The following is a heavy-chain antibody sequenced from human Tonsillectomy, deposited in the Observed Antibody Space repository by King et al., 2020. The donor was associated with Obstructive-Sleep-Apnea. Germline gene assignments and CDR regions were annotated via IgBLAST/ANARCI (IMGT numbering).Heavy chain of an antibody. CDR2: INPNRGAT. CDR3: ATVAVATATYYFDY. V-gene: IGHV1-2*02. J-gene: IGHJ4*02. Sequence: VQLVESGAEVKKPGASVKVSCKASGYTFTGYHIHWVRQAPGHGLEWMGWINPNRGATYYAQKFQGRVTMTRDTSISTAYMELSRLRSDDTAVYYCATVAVATATYYFDYWGQGTLVTVSS. CDR1: GYTFTGYH. D-gene: IGHD4-17*01.